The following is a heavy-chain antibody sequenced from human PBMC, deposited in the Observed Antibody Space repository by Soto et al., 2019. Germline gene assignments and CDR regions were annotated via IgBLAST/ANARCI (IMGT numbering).Heavy chain of an antibody. Sequence: SETLSLTCTVSGGSISSGDYYWSWIRQPPGKGLEWIGYIYYSGSTYYNPSLKSRVTISVDTSKNQFSLKLSSVTAADTAVYYCAREFAAARRYFDYWGQGTLVTVS. V-gene: IGHV4-30-4*01. D-gene: IGHD6-13*01. J-gene: IGHJ4*02. CDR2: IYYSGST. CDR3: AREFAAARRYFDY. CDR1: GGSISSGDYY.